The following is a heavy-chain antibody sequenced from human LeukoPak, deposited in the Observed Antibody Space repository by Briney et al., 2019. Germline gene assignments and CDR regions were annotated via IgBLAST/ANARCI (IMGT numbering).Heavy chain of an antibody. J-gene: IGHJ4*02. CDR2: INQDGSVK. V-gene: IGHV3-7*01. CDR1: GFTFSNYW. Sequence: GGSLRLSCAVSGFTFSNYWMTWVRQTPGKGLEFVANINQDGSVKNYVGSVKGRFTISGDNAKNSLYLPMSSLRVDDTAIYYCAKDTGFSSFDYCGQGTLVTVSS. CDR3: AKDTGFSSFDY. D-gene: IGHD1-14*01.